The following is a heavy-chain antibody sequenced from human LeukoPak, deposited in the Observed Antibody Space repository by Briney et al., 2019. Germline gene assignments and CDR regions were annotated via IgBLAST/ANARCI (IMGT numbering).Heavy chain of an antibody. CDR1: GFTFSDYY. Sequence: PGGSLRLSCAASGFTFSDYYMSWIRQAPGKGLEWVSYISSGSSYTNYADSVKGRFTISRDNAKNSLYLQMNSLRAEDTAVYYCARDDPVVTEYFQHWGQGTLVTVSS. CDR2: ISSGSSYT. J-gene: IGHJ1*01. D-gene: IGHD3-22*01. CDR3: ARDDPVVTEYFQH. V-gene: IGHV3-11*05.